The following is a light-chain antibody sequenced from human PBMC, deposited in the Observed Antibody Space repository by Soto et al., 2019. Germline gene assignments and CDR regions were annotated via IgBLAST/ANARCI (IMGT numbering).Light chain of an antibody. Sequence: EILMTQSPSTLSSSVGDRVTLTCRASQTISSCLAWYQQKPGKAPRLLIYDVSNLESGVPSRFSGSGSGTEFTLTSSRLQHDVSAYYCCQRSNSLCTFGEGTKVEIK. CDR1: QTISSC. J-gene: IGKJ4*01. V-gene: IGKV1-5*01. CDR3: QRSNSLCT. CDR2: DVS.